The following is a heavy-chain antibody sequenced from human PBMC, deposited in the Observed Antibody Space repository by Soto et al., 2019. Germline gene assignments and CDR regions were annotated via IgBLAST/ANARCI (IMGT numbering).Heavy chain of an antibody. Sequence: SVKVSCTASGGTFSSYAISWVRQAPGQGLEWMGGIIPIFGTANYAQKFRGRVTITADKSTSTAYMELSSLRSEDTAVYYCARYVGTAMAPYWYFDLWGRGTLVTVSS. CDR3: ARYVGTAMAPYWYFDL. CDR2: IIPIFGTA. J-gene: IGHJ2*01. CDR1: GGTFSSYA. V-gene: IGHV1-69*06. D-gene: IGHD5-18*01.